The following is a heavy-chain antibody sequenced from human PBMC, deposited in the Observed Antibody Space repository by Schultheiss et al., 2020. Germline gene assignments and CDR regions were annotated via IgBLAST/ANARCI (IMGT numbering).Heavy chain of an antibody. CDR2: IYHSGST. CDR1: GGSFSGYY. CDR3: ARDGLDYGMDV. V-gene: IGHV4-34*01. D-gene: IGHD5-24*01. J-gene: IGHJ6*02. Sequence: SQTLSLTCAVYGGSFSGYYWSWIRQPPGKGLEWIGYIYHSGSTYYNPSLKSRVTISVDRSKNQFSLKLSSVTAADTAVYYCARDGLDYGMDVWGQGTTVTVSS.